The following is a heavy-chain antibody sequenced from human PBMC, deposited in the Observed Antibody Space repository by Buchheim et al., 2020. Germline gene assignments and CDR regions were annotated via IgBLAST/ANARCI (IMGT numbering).Heavy chain of an antibody. V-gene: IGHV3-33*01. D-gene: IGHD2-8*01. J-gene: IGHJ4*02. Sequence: QVQLVESGGGVVQPGRSLRLSCAVSGFIFSSYGMHWVRQAPGKGLEWVAVIWYDGNNKYYADSVKGRFTISRDNSKNTLYLQMNSLRAEDTAVYYWARDRDTLMVRSLWFDYWGQGTL. CDR1: GFIFSSYG. CDR3: ARDRDTLMVRSLWFDY. CDR2: IWYDGNNK.